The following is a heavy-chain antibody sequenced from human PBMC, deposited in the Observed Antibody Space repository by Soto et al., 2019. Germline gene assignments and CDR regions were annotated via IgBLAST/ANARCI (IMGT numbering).Heavy chain of an antibody. J-gene: IGHJ5*02. CDR3: AGSYRVVRPTSFDH. CDR2: ISSTAGTN. Sequence: QVQLVESGGGLVKPGGSLRLSCAASGVTFRDYYMSWIRQAPGKGLAWVSYISSTAGTNYYADSVKRRFTISRDNAKNSLHLLMDSLRAEDTAVYLCAGSYRVVRPTSFDHWGQGTLVSVSS. CDR1: GVTFRDYY. V-gene: IGHV3-11*01. D-gene: IGHD3-10*01.